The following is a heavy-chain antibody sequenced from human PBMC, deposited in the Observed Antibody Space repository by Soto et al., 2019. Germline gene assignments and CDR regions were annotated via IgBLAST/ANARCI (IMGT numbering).Heavy chain of an antibody. CDR1: GGSFSGYY. Sequence: PSETLSLTCAVYGGSFSGYYWSWIRQPPGKGLEWIGYINHSGSTYYNPSLKSRVTISVDRSKNQFSLKLSSVTAADTAVCYCARDPDYWGQGTLVTVSS. J-gene: IGHJ4*02. CDR3: ARDPDY. V-gene: IGHV4-34*01. CDR2: INHSGST.